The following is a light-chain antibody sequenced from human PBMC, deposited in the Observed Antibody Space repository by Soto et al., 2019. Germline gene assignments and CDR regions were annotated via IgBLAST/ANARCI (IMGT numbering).Light chain of an antibody. CDR2: EVS. CDR3: SSYTTTNTPV. Sequence: QSALTQPASVSGSPGQSITISCTGTSSDVGGYNWLSWYQQRPGKAPKLIIFEVSNRPSGVSNRFSGSRSGNTASLTISGLQTEDEADYYCSSYTTTNTPVFGGGTKLTVL. CDR1: SSDVGGYNW. V-gene: IGLV2-14*01. J-gene: IGLJ3*02.